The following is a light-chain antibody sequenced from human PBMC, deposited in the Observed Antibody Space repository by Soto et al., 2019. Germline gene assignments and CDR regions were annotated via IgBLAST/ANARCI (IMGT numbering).Light chain of an antibody. J-gene: IGLJ1*01. CDR2: DVS. V-gene: IGLV2-14*01. CDR3: SSYTSSRTLDV. CDR1: SSDVGGYNY. Sequence: QSALTLPASVSGSPGQSITISCTGTSSDVGGYNYVSWYQQHPGKAPKLMIYDVSNRPSGVSNRFSGSKSGNTASLTISGLQAEDEADYYCSSYTSSRTLDVFGTGTKLTVL.